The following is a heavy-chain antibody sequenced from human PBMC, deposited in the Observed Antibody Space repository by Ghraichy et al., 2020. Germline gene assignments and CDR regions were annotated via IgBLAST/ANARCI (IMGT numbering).Heavy chain of an antibody. Sequence: SETLSLTCAVYGGSFSGFYWSWIRQSPGKGLEWGGQINHSGDTDYNPSLKGRVTMSVDRSQNQFSLKLNSVTAADTAVYYCATLGGGLATATAWATVYYFDFWGQGTLVTVSS. V-gene: IGHV4-34*01. CDR2: INHSGDT. CDR1: GGSFSGFY. D-gene: IGHD6-13*01. J-gene: IGHJ4*02. CDR3: ATLGGGLATATAWATVYYFDF.